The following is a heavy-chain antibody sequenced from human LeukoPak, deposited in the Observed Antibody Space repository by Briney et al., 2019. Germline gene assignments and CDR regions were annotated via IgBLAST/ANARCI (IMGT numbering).Heavy chain of an antibody. V-gene: IGHV3-53*01. CDR3: ARKTDSSGSGDY. J-gene: IGHJ4*02. D-gene: IGHD3-22*01. CDR2: IYSRGGT. CDR1: GFTVNSNF. Sequence: GGSLRLSCAASGFTVNSNFMSWVRQAPGKGLECVSVIYSRGGTYYADSVQGRFTISRDASKNTLFLQMNSLRADDTAVYCCARKTDSSGSGDYWGQGTLVTVSS.